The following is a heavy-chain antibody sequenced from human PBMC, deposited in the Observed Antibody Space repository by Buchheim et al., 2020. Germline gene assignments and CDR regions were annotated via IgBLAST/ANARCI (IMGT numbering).Heavy chain of an antibody. CDR3: TRGHCSGGSCYPIDY. J-gene: IGHJ4*02. CDR1: GFSFGDYG. Sequence: EVQLVESGGGLVQPGRSLRLSCTASGFSFGDYGMSWFRQAPGKGLEWVSFIRSKAYGGTTEYAASVKGRFTIPSDDSKTIPYLQMNSLKIEDTAMYYCTRGHCSGGSCYPIDYWGQGTL. D-gene: IGHD2-15*01. CDR2: IRSKAYGGTT. V-gene: IGHV3-49*03.